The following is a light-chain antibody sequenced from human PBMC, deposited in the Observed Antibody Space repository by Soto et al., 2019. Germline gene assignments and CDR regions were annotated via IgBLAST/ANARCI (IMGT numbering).Light chain of an antibody. CDR1: NIGSKR. CDR3: LAWDITTDHYV. Sequence: SYELTQPPSVSGAPEKTARLTCGGENIGSKRVHWYRQKPGQAHVLVIYYDSTRPSGSPERFSGSNSGTTATLTINRVETGNEADYYCLAWDITTDHYVFGTGTKVTV. V-gene: IGLV3-21*04. CDR2: YDS. J-gene: IGLJ1*01.